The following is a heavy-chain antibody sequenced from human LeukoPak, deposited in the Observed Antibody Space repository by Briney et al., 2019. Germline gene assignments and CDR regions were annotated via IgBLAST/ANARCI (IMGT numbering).Heavy chain of an antibody. CDR1: GFTFSSYA. J-gene: IGHJ4*02. CDR3: ARDSSRFLESAGGY. V-gene: IGHV3-30*04. Sequence: GGSLRLSCAASGFTFSSYAMSWVRQAPGKGLEWVAVISYDGRNKYYADSVKGRFTISRDNSKNTLYLQMNSLRAEDTAVYYCARDSSRFLESAGGYWGQGTLVTVSS. D-gene: IGHD3-3*01. CDR2: ISYDGRNK.